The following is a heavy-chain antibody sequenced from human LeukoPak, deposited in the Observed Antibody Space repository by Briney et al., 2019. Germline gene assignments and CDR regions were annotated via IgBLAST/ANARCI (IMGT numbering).Heavy chain of an antibody. CDR2: MNPNSGNT. D-gene: IGHD5-24*01. J-gene: IGHJ4*02. CDR1: GYTFTSYD. CDR3: ARRNTIMVAGLDH. Sequence: GASVKVSCKASGYTFTSYDINWVRQATGQGLEWMGWMNPNSGNTGYAQKFQGRVTMTRNTSISTAFMELSSLRSEDTAVYYCARRNTIMVAGLDHWGQGTLVTVSS. V-gene: IGHV1-8*01.